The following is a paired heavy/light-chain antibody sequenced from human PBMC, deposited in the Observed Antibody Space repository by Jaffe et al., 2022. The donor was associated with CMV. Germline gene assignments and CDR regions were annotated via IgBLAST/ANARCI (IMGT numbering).Heavy chain of an antibody. Sequence: QVQLVESGGGVVQPGRSLRLSCAASGFTFSDFGMHWVRQAPGKGLEWVALISHDGSNKYYADSVKGRFTISRDHSKNTMYLQMNSLRDEDTAVYYCAKDRAQYYDIMIGYSDYDDWGQGTRVTVSS. CDR2: ISHDGSNK. CDR1: GFTFSDFG. V-gene: IGHV3-30*18. D-gene: IGHD3-9*01. J-gene: IGHJ4*02. CDR3: AKDRAQYYDIMIGYSDYDD.
Light chain of an antibody. CDR3: HQYHNLPFT. Sequence: DIQMTQSPSSLSASVGDRVTITCQASQHINNYLNWFQQKPGKAPKLLIYGASILETGVPSRFSGSRSGTDFIFTISSLQPEDIATYYCHQYHNLPFTFGQGTRLEIK. CDR1: QHINNY. CDR2: GAS. V-gene: IGKV1-33*01. J-gene: IGKJ5*01.